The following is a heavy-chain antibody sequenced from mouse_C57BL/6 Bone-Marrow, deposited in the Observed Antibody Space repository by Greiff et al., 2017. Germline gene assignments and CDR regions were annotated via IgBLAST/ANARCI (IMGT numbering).Heavy chain of an antibody. CDR2: ISSSGST. V-gene: IGHV3-8*01. CDR3: ARGHYSNYWYFDV. D-gene: IGHD2-5*01. Sequence: EVQLQQSGPGLAKPSQTLSLTCSVTGYSITSDYWNWIRKFPGNKLEYMGYISSSGSTHYNPSLKSRISITRDTSKTQYCLQLNSVTTEDTATYYCARGHYSNYWYFDVWGTGSTVTVSS. CDR1: GYSITSDY. J-gene: IGHJ1*03.